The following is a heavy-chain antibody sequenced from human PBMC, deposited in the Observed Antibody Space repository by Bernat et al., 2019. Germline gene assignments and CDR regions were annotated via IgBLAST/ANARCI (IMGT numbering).Heavy chain of an antibody. D-gene: IGHD1-26*01. V-gene: IGHV3-7*01. Sequence: EVQLVESGGGLVQPGGSLRLSCAASAFTFSSYWMTWVRQAPGKGLEWVANINQDGSQIYYLASVQGRFTISRDNAKNTLYLQMNSLRAEDTAVYYCARDGAQSRYSGSYGDYWGQGTLVTVSS. J-gene: IGHJ4*02. CDR3: ARDGAQSRYSGSYGDY. CDR1: AFTFSSYW. CDR2: INQDGSQI.